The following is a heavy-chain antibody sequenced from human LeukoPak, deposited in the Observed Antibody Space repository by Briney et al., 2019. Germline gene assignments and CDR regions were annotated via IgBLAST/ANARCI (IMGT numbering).Heavy chain of an antibody. CDR1: GGSIRSYY. J-gene: IGHJ3*02. CDR3: ARDGALDYRNLVTDALDI. V-gene: IGHV4-4*07. Sequence: PSETLSLTCTVSGGSIRSYYLSWMRQPAGKGLEWIGRIYTSGSTNYNPSLKSRVTMSVDTSKNQFSLKVSSVTAADTAVYYCARDGALDYRNLVTDALDIWGPGTMVTVSS. D-gene: IGHD4-11*01. CDR2: IYTSGST.